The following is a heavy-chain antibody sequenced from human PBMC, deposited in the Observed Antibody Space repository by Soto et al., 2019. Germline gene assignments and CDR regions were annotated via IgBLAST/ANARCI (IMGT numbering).Heavy chain of an antibody. CDR1: GYTFTSYD. J-gene: IGHJ6*02. CDR2: INPNSGST. Sequence: ASVKVSCKASGYTFTSYDINWVRQATGQGLEWMGWINPNSGSTNYAQKFQGRVTMTRDTSISTAYMELSRLRSDDTAVYYCARESYYYDSSGPKPYYYYYGMDVRGQGTTVTVS. D-gene: IGHD3-22*01. CDR3: ARESYYYDSSGPKPYYYYYGMDV. V-gene: IGHV1-2*02.